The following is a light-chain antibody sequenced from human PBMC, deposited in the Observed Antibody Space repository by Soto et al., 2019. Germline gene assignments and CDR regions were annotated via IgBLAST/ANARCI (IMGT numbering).Light chain of an antibody. CDR2: EVS. CDR1: SSDVGGYIY. Sequence: QSALTQPASVSGCPGQSITISCTGTSSDVGGYIYVSWYRQHPGKAPKPIIYEVSNRPSGVSNRFSGSKSGNTASLTISGLQAEDEADYYCSSYTSMTTLVFGTGTKLTVL. V-gene: IGLV2-14*01. CDR3: SSYTSMTTLV. J-gene: IGLJ1*01.